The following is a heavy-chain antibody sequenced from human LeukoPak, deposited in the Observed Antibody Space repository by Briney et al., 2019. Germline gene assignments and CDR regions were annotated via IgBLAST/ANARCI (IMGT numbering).Heavy chain of an antibody. CDR1: SGYISSGSYY. V-gene: IGHV4-39*07. D-gene: IGHD3-10*01. CDR3: ARGVTYYGSGSPPAI. CDR2: ISYSGST. J-gene: IGHJ4*02. Sequence: SETLSLTCTVSSGYISSGSYYWGWIRQPPGKGLEWIGSISYSGSTYYNPSLKSRVTMSLDTSKNQFSLRLTSVTAADTAVYYCARGVTYYGSGSPPAIWGQGTLVTVSS.